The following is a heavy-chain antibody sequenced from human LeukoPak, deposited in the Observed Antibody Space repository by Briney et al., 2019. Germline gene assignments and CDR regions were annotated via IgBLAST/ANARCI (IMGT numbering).Heavy chain of an antibody. J-gene: IGHJ4*02. D-gene: IGHD6-13*01. CDR3: ARHPRSSSWYEDY. CDR1: GFTFSSYS. CDR2: ISSSSSYI. Sequence: PGGSLRLSCAASGFTFSSYSMNWVRQAPGKGLEWVSSISSSSSYIYYADSVKGRFTISRDNAKNSLYLQMNSLRAEDTAVYYCARHPRSSSWYEDYWGQGTLVTVSS. V-gene: IGHV3-21*01.